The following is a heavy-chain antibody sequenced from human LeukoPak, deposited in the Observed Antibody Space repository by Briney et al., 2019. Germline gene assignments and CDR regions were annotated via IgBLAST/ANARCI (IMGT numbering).Heavy chain of an antibody. J-gene: IGHJ6*02. D-gene: IGHD3-10*01. V-gene: IGHV1-2*02. CDR1: GYTFTGYY. CDR3: ARDGSGTDSYYYYYGMDV. CDR2: INPNSGGT. Sequence: ASVKVSCKASGYTFTGYYIHWVRQAPGEGLEWMGWINPNSGGTNYAQKFQGRVTMTRDTSISTAYMELSRLRSDDTAVYYCARDGSGTDSYYYYYGMDVWGQGTTVTVSS.